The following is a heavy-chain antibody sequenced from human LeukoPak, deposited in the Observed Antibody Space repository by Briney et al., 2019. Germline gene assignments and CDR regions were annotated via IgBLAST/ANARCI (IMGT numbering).Heavy chain of an antibody. D-gene: IGHD1-1*01. Sequence: GGSLRLSCAASGFTFSSYSMNWVRQAPGKGLEWVSYISSSSSTIYYADSVKDRFTISRDNAKNSLYLQMNSLRAEDTAVYYCARVFLEPSFDYWGQGTLVTVSS. CDR3: ARVFLEPSFDY. CDR2: ISSSSSTI. V-gene: IGHV3-48*01. J-gene: IGHJ4*02. CDR1: GFTFSSYS.